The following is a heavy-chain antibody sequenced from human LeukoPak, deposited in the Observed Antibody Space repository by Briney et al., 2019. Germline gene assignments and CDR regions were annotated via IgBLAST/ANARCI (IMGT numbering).Heavy chain of an antibody. Sequence: GGSLRLSCTASGFTFGDYAMSWVRQAPGKGLEWVSSISSSSSYIYYADSVKGRFTISRDNAKNSLYLQMNSLRAEDTAVYYCASSMTTVTTAYWGQGTLVTVSS. V-gene: IGHV3-21*01. CDR1: GFTFGDYA. CDR2: ISSSSSYI. CDR3: ASSMTTVTTAY. J-gene: IGHJ4*02. D-gene: IGHD4-17*01.